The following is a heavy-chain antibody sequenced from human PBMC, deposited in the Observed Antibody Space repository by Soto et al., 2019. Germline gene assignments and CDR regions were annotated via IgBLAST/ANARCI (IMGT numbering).Heavy chain of an antibody. CDR2: INHSGST. D-gene: IGHD3-10*01. CDR1: GGSFSGYY. CDR3: ARGPIGYLDY. J-gene: IGHJ4*02. V-gene: IGHV4-34*01. Sequence: LSLTCAVYGGSFSGYYWSWIRQPPGKGLEWIGEINHSGSTNYNPSLKSRVTISVDTSKNQFSLKLSSVTAADTAVYYCARGPIGYLDYWGQGTLVTVSS.